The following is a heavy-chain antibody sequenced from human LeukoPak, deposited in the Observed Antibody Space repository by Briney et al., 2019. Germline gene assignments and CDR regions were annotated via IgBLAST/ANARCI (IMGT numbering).Heavy chain of an antibody. CDR3: ASETVYSGSYQYFQH. Sequence: SETLSLTCTVSGDSLSGSYWSWIRQSAGERPEYIGRINFSGSTYYNPSLKSRVTISVDTSKNQFSLKLSSVTAADTAVYYCASETVYSGSYQYFQHWGQGTLVTVSS. CDR1: GDSLSGSY. D-gene: IGHD1-26*01. J-gene: IGHJ1*01. V-gene: IGHV4-4*07. CDR2: INFSGST.